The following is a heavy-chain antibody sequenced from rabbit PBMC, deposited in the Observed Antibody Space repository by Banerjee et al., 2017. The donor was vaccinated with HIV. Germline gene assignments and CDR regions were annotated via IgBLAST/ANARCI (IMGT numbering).Heavy chain of an antibody. D-gene: IGHD7-1*01. CDR1: GFSFSSTGY. V-gene: IGHV1S40*01. J-gene: IGHJ6*01. CDR3: AREGYGDGTGDYDL. CDR2: IYAGSSGNT. Sequence: QSLEESGGDLVKPGASLTLTCTASGFSFSSTGYMCWVRQAPGKGLEWIACIYAGSSGNTYYASWAKGRFTISKTSSTTVTLQMTSLTAADTATYFGAREGYGDGTGDYDLWGPGTLVTVS.